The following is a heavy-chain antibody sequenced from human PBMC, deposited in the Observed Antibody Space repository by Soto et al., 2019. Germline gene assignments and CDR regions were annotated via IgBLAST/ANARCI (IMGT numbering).Heavy chain of an antibody. CDR3: ARDAIWKDSAFDI. J-gene: IGHJ3*02. Sequence: SSETLSLTCIVSGGSINSDCYYWSWIRQLPGEGLEWIGYIYNIGSTSYNPSLRSRVTISLDTSKNQFYLKLTSVTATDTAVYYCARDAIWKDSAFDIWGRGTFVTFSS. CDR1: GGSINSDCYY. V-gene: IGHV4-31*03. CDR2: IYNIGST. D-gene: IGHD1-1*01.